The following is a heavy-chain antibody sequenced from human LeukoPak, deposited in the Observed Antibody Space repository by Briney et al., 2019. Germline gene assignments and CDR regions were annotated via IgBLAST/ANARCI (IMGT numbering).Heavy chain of an antibody. CDR1: GFTFSNYW. J-gene: IGHJ6*02. CDR2: IKQDGSEK. Sequence: GGSLRLSCAASGFTFSNYWMTWVRQAPGKGLEWVANIKQDGSEKYYVDSVKGRFTISRDNAKNTLYLQMNSLRVDDTAVYYCATDRYYTMNIWGQGTTVTVSS. CDR3: ATDRYYTMNI. V-gene: IGHV3-7*01.